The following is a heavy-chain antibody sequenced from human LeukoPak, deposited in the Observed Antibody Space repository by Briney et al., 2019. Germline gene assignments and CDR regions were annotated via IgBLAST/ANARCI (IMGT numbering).Heavy chain of an antibody. D-gene: IGHD4-17*01. CDR3: ARVTYVDDMLYQYFDY. CDR2: LFHSGNS. Sequence: SETLFLTCAASSFTISSGSYWGLVRPAPGKGLEWVGTLFHSGNSSYNPSLTSRLTMSVDTSTNHFSLQLTSVTAADTALYYCARVTYVDDMLYQYFDYWGQGILVTVSS. CDR1: SFTISSGSY. V-gene: IGHV4-38-2*01. J-gene: IGHJ4*02.